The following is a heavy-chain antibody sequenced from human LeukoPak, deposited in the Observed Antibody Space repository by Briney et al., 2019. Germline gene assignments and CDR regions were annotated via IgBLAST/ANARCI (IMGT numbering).Heavy chain of an antibody. Sequence: GGSLRLSCAASGFNFNSYTMNWVRQAPGKGLQWVANILASGSPTYYADSVKGRFIISRDNSKNTVYLQMNSLRVEDTAIYYCAKDLRPDGVDNFDHWGQGTLVTVSS. CDR1: GFNFNSYT. CDR3: AKDLRPDGVDNFDH. CDR2: ILASGSPT. J-gene: IGHJ4*02. D-gene: IGHD2-8*01. V-gene: IGHV3-23*01.